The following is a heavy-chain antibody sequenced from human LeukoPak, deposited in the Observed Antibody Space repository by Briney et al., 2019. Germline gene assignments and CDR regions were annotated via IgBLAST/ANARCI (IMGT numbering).Heavy chain of an antibody. CDR3: ARRGRGVASGYDY. CDR2: INPTGGST. Sequence: GASVKVSCKASGYTFTSYGISWVRQAPGEGLEWMGIINPTGGSTSYAQKLQGRVTMTTDTSTSTAYMELRSLRSDDTAVYYCARRGRGVASGYDYWGQGTLVTVSS. D-gene: IGHD3-3*01. CDR1: GYTFTSYG. V-gene: IGHV1-18*01. J-gene: IGHJ4*02.